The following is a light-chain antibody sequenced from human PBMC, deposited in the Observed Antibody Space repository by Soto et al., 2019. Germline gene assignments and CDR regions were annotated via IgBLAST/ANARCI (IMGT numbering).Light chain of an antibody. CDR3: QTWGTGFQV. CDR2: LNNDGSH. CDR1: SGHSSYA. Sequence: QLVLTQSPPASASLGASVKLTCTLSSGHSSYAIAWHQKQPGKGPRYLMDLNNDGSHTKGDGIPDRFSGSSSGAERYLIISSLQSEDEADYYCQTWGTGFQVFGGGTKLTVL. J-gene: IGLJ2*01. V-gene: IGLV4-69*01.